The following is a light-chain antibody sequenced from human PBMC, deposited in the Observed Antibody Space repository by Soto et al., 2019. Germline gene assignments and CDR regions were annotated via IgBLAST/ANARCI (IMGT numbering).Light chain of an antibody. Sequence: QTVVTQEPACSVSPGGTVTLTCGLSSGSVSTTYYPSWYQQSPGQAPRTLIYNTNSRSSGVPDRFSGYILGNKAALTITGAQSDDECDYYCALYMGRGISVFGGGTKLTVL. CDR3: ALYMGRGISV. CDR2: NTN. J-gene: IGLJ2*01. V-gene: IGLV8-61*01. CDR1: SGSVSTTYY.